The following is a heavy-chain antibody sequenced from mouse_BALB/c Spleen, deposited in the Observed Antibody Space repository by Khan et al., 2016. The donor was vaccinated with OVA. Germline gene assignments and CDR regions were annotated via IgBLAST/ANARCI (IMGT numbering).Heavy chain of an antibody. D-gene: IGHD3-3*01. Sequence: DVKLQESGPELVKPGASVKISCKTSGYTFPEYTVHWVKQSLGKSLDWIGVINPKNGGTAYNQKFKDKATLTVDKSSSTAYMEFRSLTSEDSALYYCARDAGRYWGQGTSVTVAS. V-gene: IGHV1-18*01. CDR1: GYTFPEYT. J-gene: IGHJ4*01. CDR3: ARDAGRY. CDR2: INPKNGGT.